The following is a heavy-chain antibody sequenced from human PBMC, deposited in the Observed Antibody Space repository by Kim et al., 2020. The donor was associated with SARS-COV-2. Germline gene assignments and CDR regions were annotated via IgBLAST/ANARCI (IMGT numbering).Heavy chain of an antibody. J-gene: IGHJ2*01. CDR2: IKQDGSEK. D-gene: IGHD2-8*01. Sequence: GGSQRLSCAASGFTFSSYWMSWVRQAPGKGLEWVANIKQDGSEKYYVDSVKGRFTISRDNAKKSLYLQMNSLRAEDTAVYYCARYPRYCTNGVWPCWYFDLWGRGTLVTVSS. CDR3: ARYPRYCTNGVWPCWYFDL. V-gene: IGHV3-7*01. CDR1: GFTFSSYW.